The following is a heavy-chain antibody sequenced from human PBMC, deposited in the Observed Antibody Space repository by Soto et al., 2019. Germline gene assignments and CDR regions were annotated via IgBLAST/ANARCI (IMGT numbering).Heavy chain of an antibody. Sequence: GESLRLSCAASGFTFSSYAMSWVRQAPGKGLEWVSAISGSGGSTYYADSVKGRFTISRDNSKNTLYLQMNSLRAEDTAVYYCAKGSIDIVATIWNYYYYYYMDVWGKGTTVTVSS. CDR1: GFTFSSYA. J-gene: IGHJ6*03. CDR3: AKGSIDIVATIWNYYYYYYMDV. V-gene: IGHV3-23*01. CDR2: ISGSGGST. D-gene: IGHD5-12*01.